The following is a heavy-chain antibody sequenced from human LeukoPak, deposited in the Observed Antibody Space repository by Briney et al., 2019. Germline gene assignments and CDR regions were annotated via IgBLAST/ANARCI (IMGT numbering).Heavy chain of an antibody. D-gene: IGHD3-10*01. CDR2: IIPIFGTA. Sequence: GASVKVSCTASGGTFSSYAISWVRQAPGQGLEWMGGIIPIFGTANYAQKFQGRVTITADESTSTAYMELSSLRSEDTAVYYCARDGEGYYGSGSYYTLWFDYWGQGTLVTVSS. CDR3: ARDGEGYYGSGSYYTLWFDY. J-gene: IGHJ4*02. V-gene: IGHV1-69*01. CDR1: GGTFSSYA.